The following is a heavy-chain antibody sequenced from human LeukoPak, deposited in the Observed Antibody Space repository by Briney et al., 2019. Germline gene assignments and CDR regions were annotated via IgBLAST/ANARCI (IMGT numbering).Heavy chain of an antibody. Sequence: PGGSLRLSCAASGFTFSSYWMHWVRQAPGKGLVGVSRINSDGSSTSYADSVKGRFTISRDNAKNTLYLQMNSLRAEDTAVYYCARVRATDFDYWGQGTLVTVSS. CDR3: ARVRATDFDY. V-gene: IGHV3-74*01. CDR1: GFTFSSYW. CDR2: INSDGSST. D-gene: IGHD5-12*01. J-gene: IGHJ4*02.